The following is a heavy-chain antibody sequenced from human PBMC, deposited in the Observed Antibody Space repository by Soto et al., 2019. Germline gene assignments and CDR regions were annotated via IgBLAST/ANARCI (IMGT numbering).Heavy chain of an antibody. J-gene: IGHJ6*02. CDR2: INPNSGGT. CDR1: GYTFTGYY. V-gene: IGHV1-2*04. CDR3: ARKLAAAGTKYYYGMDV. Sequence: ASVKGSCKASGYTFTGYYMHWLRQAPGQGLEWMGWINPNSGGTNYAQKFQGWVTMTRDTSISTAYMELSRLRSDDTAVYYCARKLAAAGTKYYYGMDVWGQGTRVTVSS. D-gene: IGHD6-13*01.